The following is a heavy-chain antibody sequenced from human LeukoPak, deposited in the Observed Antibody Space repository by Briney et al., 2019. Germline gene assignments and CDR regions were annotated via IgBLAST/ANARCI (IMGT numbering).Heavy chain of an antibody. V-gene: IGHV3-21*01. Sequence: PSETLSLTCTVSGGSISSSSYYWGWIRQPPGKGLEWVSSISRSSSYIYYADSLKGRFTISRDNAKNSLYLQMNSLRAEDTAVYYCARRYCSSTNCYAFDYWGQGTLVTVSS. CDR2: ISRSSSYI. CDR3: ARRYCSSTNCYAFDY. J-gene: IGHJ4*02. D-gene: IGHD2-2*01. CDR1: GGSISSSS.